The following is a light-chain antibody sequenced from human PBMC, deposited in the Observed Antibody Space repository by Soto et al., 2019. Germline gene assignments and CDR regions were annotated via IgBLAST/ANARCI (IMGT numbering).Light chain of an antibody. J-gene: IGKJ3*01. Sequence: IQLTQSPSSLSASVGDRVTVTCRASQGISSYLAWYQQKPGKVPKLLIYATSSLHSGVPSRFSGSGSGTDFTLSISSLQPEDFATYYCQQTHSLPLSFGPGTKVDIK. CDR1: QGISSY. CDR2: ATS. V-gene: IGKV1-12*01. CDR3: QQTHSLPLS.